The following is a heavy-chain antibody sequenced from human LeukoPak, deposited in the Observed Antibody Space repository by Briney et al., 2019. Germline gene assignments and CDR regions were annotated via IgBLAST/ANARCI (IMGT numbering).Heavy chain of an antibody. CDR3: ARSGLNSYYYGSSGPVH. V-gene: IGHV3-74*01. CDR1: GFTFSSYW. CDR2: INSDGSST. Sequence: PGGSLRLSCAASGFTFSSYWMHWVRQAPGKGLVLVSRINSDGSSTSYADSVKGRFTISRDSAKNTLYLQMNSLRAEDTAVYYCARSGLNSYYYGSSGPVHWGQGTLVTVSS. D-gene: IGHD3-22*01. J-gene: IGHJ4*02.